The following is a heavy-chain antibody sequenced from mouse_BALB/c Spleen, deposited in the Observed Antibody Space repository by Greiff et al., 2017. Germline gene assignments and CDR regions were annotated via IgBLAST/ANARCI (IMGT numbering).Heavy chain of an antibody. CDR1: GYTFTSYY. J-gene: IGHJ2*01. V-gene: IGHV1S81*02. CDR3: ARGYYDYDGYFDY. D-gene: IGHD2-4*01. CDR2: INPSNGGT. Sequence: QVQLQQSGAELVKPGASVKLSCKASGYTFTSYYMYWVKQRPGQGLEWIGEINPSNGGTNFNEKFKSKATLTVDKSSSTAYMQLSSLTSEDSAVYYCARGYYDYDGYFDYWGQGTTLTVSS.